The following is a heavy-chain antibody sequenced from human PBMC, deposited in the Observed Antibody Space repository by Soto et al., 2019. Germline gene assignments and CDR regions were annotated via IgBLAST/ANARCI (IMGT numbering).Heavy chain of an antibody. V-gene: IGHV4-34*01. D-gene: IGHD3-10*01. J-gene: IGHJ4*02. CDR2: INHSGST. Sequence: PSETLSLTCAVYGLSFSGYYWSWIRQPPGKGLEWIGEINHSGSTNYNPSLKSRVTISVDTSKNQFSLKLSSVTAADTAVYYCARGAPMVRGAFDYWGQGTLVTVSS. CDR1: GLSFSGYY. CDR3: ARGAPMVRGAFDY.